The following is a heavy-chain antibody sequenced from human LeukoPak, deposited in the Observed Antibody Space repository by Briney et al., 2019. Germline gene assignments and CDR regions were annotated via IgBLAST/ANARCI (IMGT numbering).Heavy chain of an antibody. CDR3: ARHAYCSGGNCYGMDV. D-gene: IGHD2-15*01. CDR1: GHSFTNYW. Sequence: GESLKISCKGSGHSFTNYWIGWVRQMPGKGLEWMGIIYPGDSDTRYSPSFQGQVTISADKSITTAYLQWSSLKASDTAMYYCARHAYCSGGNCYGMDVWGQGTTVTVSS. J-gene: IGHJ6*02. CDR2: IYPGDSDT. V-gene: IGHV5-51*01.